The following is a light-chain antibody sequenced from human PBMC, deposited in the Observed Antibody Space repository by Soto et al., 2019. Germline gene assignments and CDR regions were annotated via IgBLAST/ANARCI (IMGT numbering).Light chain of an antibody. Sequence: EVVMTQSPATLSVSPGERATLSCRASQSISSSYLAWYQQKPGQAPRLLIYDASSRATGIPDRFSGGGSGTEFTLTISSLQSEDFAVYYCQQYDNWPLTFGGGTKVDI. V-gene: IGKV3D-15*01. CDR2: DAS. CDR1: QSISSSY. CDR3: QQYDNWPLT. J-gene: IGKJ4*01.